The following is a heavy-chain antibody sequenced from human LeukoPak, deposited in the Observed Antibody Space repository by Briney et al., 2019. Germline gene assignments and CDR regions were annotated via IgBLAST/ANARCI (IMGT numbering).Heavy chain of an antibody. Sequence: GGSLRLSCAASGFTFSSYAMSWVRQAPGKGLEWVSAISGSGGSTYYADSVKGRFTISRDNSKNTLYLQMNSLRAEDTAVYYRARGDTTGLYYYYGMDVWGQGTTVTVPS. CDR3: ARGDTTGLYYYYGMDV. D-gene: IGHD1-1*01. CDR1: GFTFSSYA. CDR2: ISGSGGST. J-gene: IGHJ6*02. V-gene: IGHV3-23*01.